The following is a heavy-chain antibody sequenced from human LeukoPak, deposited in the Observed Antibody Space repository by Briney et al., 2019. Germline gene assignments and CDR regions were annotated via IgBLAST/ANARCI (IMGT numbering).Heavy chain of an antibody. CDR3: ATGRGYISADYPDDVIEI. CDR2: FDPEDVET. J-gene: IGHJ3*02. V-gene: IGHV1-24*01. Sequence: ASVKVSCKVSGHSLSELSIHWVRQVPGKGLEWMGGFDPEDVETVYAQKFQGRGTMTEDTSADTAYMELSSLGSEDTAMYYCATGRGYISADYPDDVIEIWGQGTMVTVSS. CDR1: GHSLSELS. D-gene: IGHD2-15*01.